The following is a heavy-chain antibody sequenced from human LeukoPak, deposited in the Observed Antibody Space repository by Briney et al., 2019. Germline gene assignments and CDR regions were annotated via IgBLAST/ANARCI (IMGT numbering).Heavy chain of an antibody. CDR3: AREYYYGSGSYYIDY. CDR1: GGTFSSYA. V-gene: IGHV1-69*01. CDR2: IIPIFGTA. Sequence: SVKVSCKASGGTFSSYAISWVRHAPEQGLEWMGGIIPIFGTANYAQKFQGRVTITADESTSTAYMELSSLRSEDTAVYYCAREYYYGSGSYYIDYWGQGTLVTVSS. J-gene: IGHJ4*02. D-gene: IGHD3-10*01.